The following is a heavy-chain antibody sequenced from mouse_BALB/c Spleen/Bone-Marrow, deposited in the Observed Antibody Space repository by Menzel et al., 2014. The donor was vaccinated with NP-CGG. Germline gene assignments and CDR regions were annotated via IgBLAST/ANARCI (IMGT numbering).Heavy chain of an antibody. CDR2: INPSNGGT. V-gene: IGHV1S81*02. CDR3: TGREYYRYDRAMDY. J-gene: IGHJ4*01. Sequence: QVQLKQSGAELVKPGASVKLSCKASGYTFTSYYMYWVKQRPGQGLEWIGEINPSNGGTNFNEKFKSKATLTVDKSSSTAYMQLSSLTSEDSAVYYCTGREYYRYDRAMDYWGQGTSVTVSS. CDR1: GYTFTSYY. D-gene: IGHD2-14*01.